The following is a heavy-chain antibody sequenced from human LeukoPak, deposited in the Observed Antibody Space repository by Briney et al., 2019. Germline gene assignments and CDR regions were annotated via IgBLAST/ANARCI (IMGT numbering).Heavy chain of an antibody. CDR3: ARGDLKSDWFDP. CDR2: IYYSGST. Sequence: PSETLSLTCTVSGGSISSSSYYWGWIRQSPGKGLEWIGSIYYSGSTYYNPSLKSRVTISVDTSKNQFSLKLSSVTAADTAVYYCARGDLKSDWFDPWGQGTPVIVST. J-gene: IGHJ5*02. CDR1: GGSISSSSYY. D-gene: IGHD3-10*01. V-gene: IGHV4-39*01.